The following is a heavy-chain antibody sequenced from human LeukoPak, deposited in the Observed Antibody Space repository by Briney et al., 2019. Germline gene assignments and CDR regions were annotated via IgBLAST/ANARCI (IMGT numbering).Heavy chain of an antibody. CDR1: GFTFNTYA. D-gene: IGHD6-19*01. J-gene: IGHJ4*02. V-gene: IGHV3-23*01. CDR2: ICGSGGCT. Sequence: PGGSLRLSCAASGFTFNTYAICWGRQAPGKGLEWVSGICGSGGCTYYADSVKGRFTISRDNSKNTVYLQMNSLTADDTAVYYCAKTTVGYSSGRYPGWPADCWGQGTLVTVSS. CDR3: AKTTVGYSSGRYPGWPADC.